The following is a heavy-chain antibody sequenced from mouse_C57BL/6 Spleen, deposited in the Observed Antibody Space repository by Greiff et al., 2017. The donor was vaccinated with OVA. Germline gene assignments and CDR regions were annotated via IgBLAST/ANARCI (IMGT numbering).Heavy chain of an antibody. CDR3: ARQLTLYYFDY. CDR2: INPNNGGT. Sequence: EVQLQQSGPELVKPGASVKISCKASGYTFTDYYMNWVKQSHGKSLEWIGDINPNNGGTSYNQKFKGKATLTVDKSSSTAYMELRSLTSEDSAVYYCARQLTLYYFDYWGQGTTLTVSS. V-gene: IGHV1-26*01. CDR1: GYTFTDYY. J-gene: IGHJ2*01. D-gene: IGHD3-3*01.